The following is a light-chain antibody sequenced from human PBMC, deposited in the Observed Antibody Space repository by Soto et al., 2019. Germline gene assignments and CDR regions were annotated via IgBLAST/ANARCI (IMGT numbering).Light chain of an antibody. CDR1: SSDIGGYNY. V-gene: IGLV2-14*01. CDR3: SSYTSNSTYV. J-gene: IGLJ1*01. CDR2: EVS. Sequence: QSVLTQPASVSGSPGQSITISCTGTSSDIGGYNYVSWCQQHPGKAPKLMIYEVSNRPSGVSNRFSGSKSGNTASLTISGLQAEDEADYYCSSYTSNSTYVFGTGTKVTVL.